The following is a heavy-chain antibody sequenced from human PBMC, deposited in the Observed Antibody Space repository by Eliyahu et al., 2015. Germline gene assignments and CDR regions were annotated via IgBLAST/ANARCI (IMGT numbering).Heavy chain of an antibody. D-gene: IGHD1-14*01. CDR2: ISGSGXST. J-gene: IGHJ4*02. CDR1: XFTLXSYA. CDR3: AKVRRPYRSYFDY. Sequence: EVQLLESGGGLVQPGGSLRXXCSAXXFTLXSYAXGWVRQAPGKGLEWVSAISGSGXSTYYADSVKGRFTISRDNSKNTLYLQMNSLRAEDTAVYYCAKVRRPYRSYFDYWGQGTLATVSS. V-gene: IGHV3-23*01.